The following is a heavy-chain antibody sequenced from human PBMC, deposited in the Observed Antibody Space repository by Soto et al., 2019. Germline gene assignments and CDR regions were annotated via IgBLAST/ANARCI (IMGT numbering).Heavy chain of an antibody. Sequence: GSLRLSCAASGFSFSSYDMHWVRQAPGKGLEWVAMISYDGSDKYFSDSVKGRLTISRDSSKNTLYLQMGSLRAEDMAVYYCARVSVRGQAAFDIWGQGTMVTVSS. CDR3: ARVSVRGQAAFDI. D-gene: IGHD2-8*01. V-gene: IGHV3-30*03. CDR1: GFSFSSYD. CDR2: ISYDGSDK. J-gene: IGHJ3*02.